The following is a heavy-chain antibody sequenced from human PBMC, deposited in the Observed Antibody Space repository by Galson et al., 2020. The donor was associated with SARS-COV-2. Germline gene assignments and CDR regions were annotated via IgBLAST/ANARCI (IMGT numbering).Heavy chain of an antibody. CDR1: GFTFSSYH. Sequence: GESPKISRGAPGFTFSSYHMHWVRQATGKGLEWVSAIGTAGDTYYPGSVKGRFTISSENAKDSLYHQINSLRAGDTAVYYCARGAPDTAMVLFDYWGQGTLVTVSS. CDR3: ARGAPDTAMVLFDY. J-gene: IGHJ4*02. CDR2: IGTAGDT. D-gene: IGHD5-18*01. V-gene: IGHV3-13*01.